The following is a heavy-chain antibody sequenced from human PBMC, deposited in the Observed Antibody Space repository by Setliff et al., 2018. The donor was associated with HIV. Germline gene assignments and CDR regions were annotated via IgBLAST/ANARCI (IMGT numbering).Heavy chain of an antibody. CDR1: GGSISSHY. CDR2: IYYNGTT. CDR3: AKDNDSSSWSFQLDY. J-gene: IGHJ4*02. D-gene: IGHD6-13*01. V-gene: IGHV4-59*11. Sequence: SETLSLTCTVSGGSISSHYWSWIRQPPGKGLEWIGSIYYNGTTNYNPSLKSRVTISLDTSKNQFSLYLQMNSLRAEDTALYYCAKDNDSSSWSFQLDYWGQGTLVTVSS.